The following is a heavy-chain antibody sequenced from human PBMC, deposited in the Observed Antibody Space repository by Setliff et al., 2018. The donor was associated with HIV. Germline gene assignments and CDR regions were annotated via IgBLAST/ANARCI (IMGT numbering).Heavy chain of an antibody. Sequence: LSLTCTVSGGSISSYHWGWIRQPPGKGLEWIGYIYYSGTTNYNSSLKSRVTIAVATSKTQFSLQLSSVTAADTALYYCARYRNDAFDVWGQGTMVTV. V-gene: IGHV4-59*01. J-gene: IGHJ3*01. CDR1: GGSISSYH. D-gene: IGHD3-16*02. CDR2: IYYSGTT. CDR3: ARYRNDAFDV.